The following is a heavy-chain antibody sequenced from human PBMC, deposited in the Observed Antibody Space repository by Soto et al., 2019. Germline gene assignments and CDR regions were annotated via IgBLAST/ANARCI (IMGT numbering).Heavy chain of an antibody. Sequence: PVGCLTLSCAASGITFSSFCKQWVLHAPGRGLESVAGIWYEVFNKYYAASVEGRFTISRDNSKDRLYLQMNSLRAEDTAVYYCARDFPYFSGSRGYLSLPPGDFWGQGTMVTVSS. V-gene: IGHV3-33*01. D-gene: IGHD3-22*01. J-gene: IGHJ4*02. CDR2: IWYEVFNK. CDR3: ARDFPYFSGSRGYLSLPPGDF. CDR1: GITFSSFC.